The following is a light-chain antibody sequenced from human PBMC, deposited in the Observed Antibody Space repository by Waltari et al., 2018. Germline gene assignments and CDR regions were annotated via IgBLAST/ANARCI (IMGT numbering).Light chain of an antibody. J-gene: IGKJ1*01. CDR3: QQSYSFTRT. Sequence: DIQMTQSPSSLSASVGDRVTITCRASQTISRYLNWYQQKPGKAPSLLIYAASSLQSGVPSRFSCSGSGRDFTLIITSLQPEDFATYYCQQSYSFTRTFGQGTKVEIK. CDR1: QTISRY. V-gene: IGKV1-39*01. CDR2: AAS.